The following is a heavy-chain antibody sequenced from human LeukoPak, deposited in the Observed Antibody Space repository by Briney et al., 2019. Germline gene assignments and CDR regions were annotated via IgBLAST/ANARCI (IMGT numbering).Heavy chain of an antibody. Sequence: GGSLRLSCAASGFTFSSYWMSWVRQAPGKGLEWVANIKQDGSEKYYVDSVKGRSTISRDNAKNSLYLQMNSLRAEDTAVYYCVSSGWSFDYWGQGTLVTVSS. V-gene: IGHV3-7*01. CDR2: IKQDGSEK. D-gene: IGHD6-19*01. J-gene: IGHJ4*02. CDR1: GFTFSSYW. CDR3: VSSGWSFDY.